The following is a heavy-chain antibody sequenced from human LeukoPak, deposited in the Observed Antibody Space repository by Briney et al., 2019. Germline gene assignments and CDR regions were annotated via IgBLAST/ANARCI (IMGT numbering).Heavy chain of an antibody. J-gene: IGHJ6*03. CDR1: GGSLNDHY. CDR3: ARGFNYMDV. Sequence: PSETLSLTCAVFGGSLNDHYWIWIRQPPGQGLEWIGEINHFGTTKYNPSLKSRVTISIDASKKQFSLKLNSATAADTARYYCARGFNYMDVCGKATTVT. V-gene: IGHV4-34*01. CDR2: INHFGTT.